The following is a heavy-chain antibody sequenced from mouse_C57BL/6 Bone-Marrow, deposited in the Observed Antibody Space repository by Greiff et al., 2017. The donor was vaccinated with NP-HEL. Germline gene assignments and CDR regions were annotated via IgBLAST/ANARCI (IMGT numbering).Heavy chain of an antibody. D-gene: IGHD1-3*01. V-gene: IGHV5-6*02. CDR3: ASRSGGAY. CDR2: ISSGGSSS. Sequence: EVKLMESGGDLVKPGGSLKLSCAASGFTFSSYGMSWVRQTPDKRLAWVASISSGGSSSYYTDSAKGRFTISRDNAKNTLYLHMSSLMSEDTAMYYCASRSGGAYWGQGTLVTVSA. CDR1: GFTFSSYG. J-gene: IGHJ3*01.